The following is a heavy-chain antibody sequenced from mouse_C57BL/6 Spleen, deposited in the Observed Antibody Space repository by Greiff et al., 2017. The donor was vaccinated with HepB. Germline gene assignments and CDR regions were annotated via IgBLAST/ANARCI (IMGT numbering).Heavy chain of an antibody. D-gene: IGHD2-4*01. CDR3: ARDDSDYGAY. J-gene: IGHJ3*01. CDR2: ISDGGSYT. V-gene: IGHV5-4*01. Sequence: DVMLVESGGGLVKPGGSLKLSCAASGFTFSSYAMSWVRQTPEKRLEWVATISDGGSYTYYPDNVKGRFTISRDNAKNNLYLQMSHLKSEDTAMYYCARDDSDYGAYWGQGTLVTVSA. CDR1: GFTFSSYA.